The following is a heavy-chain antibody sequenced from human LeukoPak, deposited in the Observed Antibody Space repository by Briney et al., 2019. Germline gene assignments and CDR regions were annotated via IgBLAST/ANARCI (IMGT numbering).Heavy chain of an antibody. CDR1: GFTFSSYS. CDR2: ITRSNYI. Sequence: GGSLRLSCAASGFTFSSYSMNWVRQAPGKGLEWVSSITRSNYIYYADSVKGRFTISRDNAKNSLYLQMNSLRAEDTAVYYCARDHAFSYYYYYMDVWGKGTTVTVSS. V-gene: IGHV3-21*06. J-gene: IGHJ6*03. CDR3: ARDHAFSYYYYYMDV. D-gene: IGHD3-3*01.